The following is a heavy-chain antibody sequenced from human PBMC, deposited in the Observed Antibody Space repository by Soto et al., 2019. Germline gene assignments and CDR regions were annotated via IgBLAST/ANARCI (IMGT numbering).Heavy chain of an antibody. CDR1: GYSFTSHY. D-gene: IGHD2-2*01. CDR3: ARDSADIVLVPAAMGSEYFQH. CDR2: IYPGGVNI. J-gene: IGHJ1*01. V-gene: IGHV1-46*01. Sequence: ASVKVSCKAIGYSFTSHYMHWVRQAPGQGLEWMGAIYPGGVNIGYAQKFKGRVTMTKDTSTSTVYMELNSLTSEDTAVYYCARDSADIVLVPAAMGSEYFQHWGQ.